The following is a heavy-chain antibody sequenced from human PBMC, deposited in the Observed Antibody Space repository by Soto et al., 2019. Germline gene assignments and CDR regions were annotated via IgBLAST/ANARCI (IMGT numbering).Heavy chain of an antibody. Sequence: EVQLLESGGGLVQPGGSLRLSCAASGFTFSSYAMSWVRQAPGKGLEWVSAISGSGGSTYYADSVKGRFTISRDNSKNTLYLQMNSLRAEDTAVYYCAKEKKPYDFWSGYYPGSDAFDIWGQGTMVTVSS. CDR3: AKEKKPYDFWSGYYPGSDAFDI. CDR1: GFTFSSYA. D-gene: IGHD3-3*01. J-gene: IGHJ3*02. CDR2: ISGSGGST. V-gene: IGHV3-23*01.